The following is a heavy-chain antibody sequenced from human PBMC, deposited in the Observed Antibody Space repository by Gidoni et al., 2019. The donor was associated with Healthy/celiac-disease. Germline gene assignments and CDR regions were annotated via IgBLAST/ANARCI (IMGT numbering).Heavy chain of an antibody. CDR3: ARDGSSSWYEVDWFDP. Sequence: QVQLQESGPGLVKPSETLSLTCTVSGGSISSYYWSWIRQPAGKGLEWIGRIYTSGSTNYNPSLKSRVTMSVDTSKNQFSLKLSSVTAADTAVYYCARDGSSSWYEVDWFDPWGQGTLVTVSS. J-gene: IGHJ5*02. CDR1: GGSISSYY. V-gene: IGHV4-4*07. D-gene: IGHD6-13*01. CDR2: IYTSGST.